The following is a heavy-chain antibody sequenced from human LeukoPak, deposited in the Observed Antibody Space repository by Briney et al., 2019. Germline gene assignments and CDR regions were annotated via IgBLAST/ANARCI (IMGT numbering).Heavy chain of an antibody. D-gene: IGHD3-10*01. V-gene: IGHV4-30-2*01. Sequence: SETLSLTCAVSGGSISSGGYSWSWIRQPPGKGLEWIGYIYHSGSTYYNPSLKSRVTISVDRSKNQFSLKLSSVTAADTAVYYCARAGGGGVDYYGSGSYTFDYWGQGTLVTVSS. CDR2: IYHSGST. J-gene: IGHJ4*02. CDR3: ARAGGGGVDYYGSGSYTFDY. CDR1: GGSISSGGYS.